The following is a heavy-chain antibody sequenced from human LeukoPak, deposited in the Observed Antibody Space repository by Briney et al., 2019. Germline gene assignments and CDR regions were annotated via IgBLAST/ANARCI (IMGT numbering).Heavy chain of an antibody. Sequence: RTGGSLRLSCTASGFTFGDYAMSWVRQAPGKGLEWVGFIRSKAYGGTTEYAASVKGRFTISRDDSKSIAYLQMNSLKTEDTAVYYCTRVRWLRYRAFDYWGQGTLVTVSS. J-gene: IGHJ4*02. CDR2: IRSKAYGGTT. V-gene: IGHV3-49*04. D-gene: IGHD5-12*01. CDR1: GFTFGDYA. CDR3: TRVRWLRYRAFDY.